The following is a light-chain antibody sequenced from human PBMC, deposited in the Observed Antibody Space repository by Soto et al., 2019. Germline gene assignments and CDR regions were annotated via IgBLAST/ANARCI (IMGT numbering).Light chain of an antibody. CDR2: DNG. Sequence: QLVLTQPPSVSAAPGQQVTISCSGSSSNIENNFVSWYQQVPGTAPKLLIYDNGKRSSGIPDRFSGSKSGASATLGINGLQPGDEADYYCGSWDDILSAVLFGGGTKVTVL. CDR3: GSWDDILSAVL. J-gene: IGLJ3*02. V-gene: IGLV1-51*01. CDR1: SSNIENNF.